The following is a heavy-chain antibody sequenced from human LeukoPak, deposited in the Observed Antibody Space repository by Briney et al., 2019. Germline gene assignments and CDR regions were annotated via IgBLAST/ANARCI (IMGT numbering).Heavy chain of an antibody. CDR2: INSDGSST. Sequence: PGGSLRLSCAASGFTFSSYWMHWVRQAPGKGLVWVSRINSDGSSTSYADSVKGRFTISRDNAKNTLYLQMNSLRAEDTAVYYCARDCSSTSCPIVDAFDIWGQGTMVTVSS. J-gene: IGHJ3*02. V-gene: IGHV3-74*01. CDR1: GFTFSSYW. CDR3: ARDCSSTSCPIVDAFDI. D-gene: IGHD2-2*01.